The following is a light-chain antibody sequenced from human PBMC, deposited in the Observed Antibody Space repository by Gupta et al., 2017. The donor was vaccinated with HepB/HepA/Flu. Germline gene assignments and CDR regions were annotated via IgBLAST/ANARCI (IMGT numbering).Light chain of an antibody. CDR3: QQEGFLGYT. V-gene: IGKV3-20*01. J-gene: IGKJ4*01. Sequence: EIVLTQSPGTLSLSPGERATLSCRASQSVSRSYLAWYQQKPDLAPRLLIYGTSIRANGIPDPIRRSEYVTDLTLSIRRRVREDFAVSYFQQEGFLGYTFGVGIXVEIK. CDR2: GTS. CDR1: QSVSRSY.